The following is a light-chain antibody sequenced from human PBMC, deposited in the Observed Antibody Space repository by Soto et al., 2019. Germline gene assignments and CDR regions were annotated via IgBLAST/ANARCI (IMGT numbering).Light chain of an antibody. V-gene: IGLV2-14*01. CDR3: CSYTSSTSYV. J-gene: IGLJ1*01. CDR1: SSDVGGYNF. Sequence: QSVLTQPASVSGSPGQSIIISCTGTSSDVGGYNFVSWYQQYPGKAPKLMIYDVTSRPSGVSNRFSGSKSGTTASLTISGLQAEDEADYYCCSYTSSTSYVFGTGTKVTVL. CDR2: DVT.